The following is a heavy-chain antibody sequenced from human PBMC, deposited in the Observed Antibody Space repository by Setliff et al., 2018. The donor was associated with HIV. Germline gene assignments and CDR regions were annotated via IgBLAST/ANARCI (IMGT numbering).Heavy chain of an antibody. J-gene: IGHJ6*02. CDR1: GFTFSDIE. D-gene: IGHD6-13*01. V-gene: IGHV3-48*03. CDR3: ATGGMAAAGPGGGHGLDV. Sequence: PGGSLRLSCGASGFTFSDIEMNWVRQAPGKGLEWVSYITSSGDAIYYANSVKGRFTISRDSSKNTLSLQMSSLRAEDTALYYCATGGMAAAGPGGGHGLDVWGQGTTVTVSS. CDR2: ITSSGDAI.